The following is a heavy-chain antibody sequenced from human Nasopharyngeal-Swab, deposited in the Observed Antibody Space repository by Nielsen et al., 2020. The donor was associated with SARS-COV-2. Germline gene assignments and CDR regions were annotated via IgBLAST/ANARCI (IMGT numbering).Heavy chain of an antibody. J-gene: IGHJ4*02. CDR3: VRDDGGVPGIPEKGPPGAF. D-gene: IGHD6-13*01. Sequence: ASVKVSCRASGYTFIDYYMHWVRQAPGQGLEWMGRVNPNSGDTIYAQEFQGRVTMTGDTSIGTAYMELRRLISDDTAVYYWVRDDGGVPGIPEKGPPGAFWGQGTLVTVSS. V-gene: IGHV1-2*06. CDR2: VNPNSGDT. CDR1: GYTFIDYY.